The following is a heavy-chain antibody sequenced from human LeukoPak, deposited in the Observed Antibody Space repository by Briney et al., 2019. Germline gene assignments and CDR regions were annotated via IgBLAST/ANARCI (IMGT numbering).Heavy chain of an antibody. J-gene: IGHJ6*04. V-gene: IGHV4-31*02. D-gene: IGHD3-9*01. Sequence: RXXXGXGLEXXGYIYYSGSTYYNPSLKSRVTISVDTSKNQFSLKLSSVTAADTAVYYCARDQILTGGMDVWGKGTTVTVSS. CDR3: ARDQILTGGMDV. CDR2: IYYSGST.